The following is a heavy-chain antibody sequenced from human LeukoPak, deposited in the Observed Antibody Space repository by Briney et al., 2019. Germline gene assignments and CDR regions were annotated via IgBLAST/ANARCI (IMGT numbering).Heavy chain of an antibody. J-gene: IGHJ5*02. Sequence: GGSLRLSCTVSGFTLSSYAMHWVRQAPGKGLEWVGVISYDGSNKYYADSVKGRFTISRDNSKNTLYLQMNSLRAEDTAVYYCAKSLYGSGSYYNWFDPWGQGTLVTVSS. CDR3: AKSLYGSGSYYNWFDP. CDR1: GFTLSSYA. V-gene: IGHV3-30*04. CDR2: ISYDGSNK. D-gene: IGHD3-10*01.